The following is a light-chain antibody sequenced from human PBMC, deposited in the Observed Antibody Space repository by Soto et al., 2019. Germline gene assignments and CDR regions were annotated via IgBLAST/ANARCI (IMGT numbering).Light chain of an antibody. V-gene: IGLV2-23*01. CDR3: CSYAGSRNVV. J-gene: IGLJ2*01. CDR2: EGG. CDR1: SSDVGGYNL. Sequence: QPVLTQPASVSGSPGQSITISCTATSSDVGGYNLVSWYQQHPGTAPRLMIYEGGKRPSGVPNRFSGSKSGNTASLTISGLQAEDEADYYCCSYAGSRNVVFGGGTKLTVL.